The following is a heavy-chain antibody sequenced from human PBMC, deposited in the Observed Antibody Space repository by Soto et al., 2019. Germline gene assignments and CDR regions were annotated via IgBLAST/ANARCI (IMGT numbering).Heavy chain of an antibody. CDR2: IYYSGST. CDR3: ARDDTRAGYDY. J-gene: IGHJ4*02. CDR1: GGSITTGGYY. Sequence: QVQLQESGPGLVKPSQTLSLTCTVSGGSITTGGYYWSWIRQHPGKGLEWIGYIYYSGSTSYNPALKCRITMSVDTSKNQFSLKLNSVTAADTAVYYCARDDTRAGYDYWCQGTLVTVSS. V-gene: IGHV4-31*03. D-gene: IGHD5-18*01.